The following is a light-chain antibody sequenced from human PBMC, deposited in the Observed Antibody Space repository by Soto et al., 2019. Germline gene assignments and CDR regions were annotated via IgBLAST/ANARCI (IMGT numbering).Light chain of an antibody. CDR3: QQYGSSPPYT. J-gene: IGKJ3*01. Sequence: EIVLTQSPGTLSLSPGERATLSCRASHSVSSSYLAWYQQKPGQAPRLVIYGASSRATGIPDRFSGSGSGTDFTLTISRLEPEDFAVYYCQQYGSSPPYTFGPGTKVDIK. CDR2: GAS. V-gene: IGKV3-20*01. CDR1: HSVSSSY.